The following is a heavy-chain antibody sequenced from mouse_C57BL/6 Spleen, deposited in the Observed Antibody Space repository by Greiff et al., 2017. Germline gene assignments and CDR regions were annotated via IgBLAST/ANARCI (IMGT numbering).Heavy chain of an antibody. V-gene: IGHV1-55*01. CDR1: GYTFTSYW. D-gene: IGHD1-1*01. J-gene: IGHJ2*01. CDR3: ARDPYYGSRGGY. CDR2: IYPGSGST. Sequence: VQLQQPGAELVKPGASVKMSCKASGYTFTSYWITWVKQRPGQGLEWIGDIYPGSGSTNYNEKFKSKATLTVDTSSRTAYMQLSSLTSEDSAVYYCARDPYYGSRGGYWGQGTTLTVSS.